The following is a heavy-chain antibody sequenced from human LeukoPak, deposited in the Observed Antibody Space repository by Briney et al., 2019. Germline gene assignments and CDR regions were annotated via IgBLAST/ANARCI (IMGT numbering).Heavy chain of an antibody. CDR3: AGVKMTTFDY. CDR1: GFSVSNNF. CDR2: IYSDGST. J-gene: IGHJ4*02. V-gene: IGHV3-66*01. D-gene: IGHD5-24*01. Sequence: GGSLRLSCAASGFSVSNNFMSWVRQAPGKGLEWVSVIYSDGSTYYADSVKGRFTISRDNSKNTPYLQVNSLRAEDTAVYYCAGVKMTTFDYWGQGTLVTVSS.